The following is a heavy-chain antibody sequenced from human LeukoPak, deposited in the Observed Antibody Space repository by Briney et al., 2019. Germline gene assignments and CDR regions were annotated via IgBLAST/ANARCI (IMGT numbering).Heavy chain of an antibody. CDR1: GFTFSNYA. D-gene: IGHD6-25*01. Sequence: TGGSLRLSCAASGFTFSNYAMSWVRQAPGKGLEWVSTITSSSSHIYYADSVRGRFTISRDNARDSLYLQMNSLRVEDTAVYYCARGIAADEEHYWGQGTLVTVSS. CDR2: ITSSSSHI. J-gene: IGHJ4*02. CDR3: ARGIAADEEHY. V-gene: IGHV3-21*01.